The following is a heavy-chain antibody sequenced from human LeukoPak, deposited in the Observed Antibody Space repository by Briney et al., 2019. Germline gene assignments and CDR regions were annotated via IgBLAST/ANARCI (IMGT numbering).Heavy chain of an antibody. J-gene: IGHJ4*02. CDR3: AKDRGSANLGLYFDY. V-gene: IGHV3-30*02. D-gene: IGHD3-10*01. CDR2: IRYDGSNK. CDR1: GFTFSSYG. Sequence: PGGSLRLSCAASGFTFSSYGMHWVRQAPGKGLEWVAFIRYDGSNKYYADSVKGRFTISRDNSKNTLYLQMNSLRAEDTAVYYCAKDRGSANLGLYFDYWGQGTLVTVSS.